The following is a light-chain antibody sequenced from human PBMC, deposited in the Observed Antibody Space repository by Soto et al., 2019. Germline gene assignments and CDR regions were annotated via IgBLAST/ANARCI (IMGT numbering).Light chain of an antibody. CDR1: QGISNY. CDR2: AAF. V-gene: IGKV1-27*01. Sequence: DIQMTQSPSSLSASVGDRVTITCRASQGISNYLSWYQQKPGKVPKLMIYAAFNLQSGVPSRFSGSGSVTDVTLTISSLRPKDVYTFYCHKYNSVLFTFGPGTKVDIK. J-gene: IGKJ3*01. CDR3: HKYNSVLFT.